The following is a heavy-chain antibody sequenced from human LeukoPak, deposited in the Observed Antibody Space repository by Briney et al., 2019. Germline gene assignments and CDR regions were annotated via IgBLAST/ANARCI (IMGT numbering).Heavy chain of an antibody. J-gene: IGHJ4*02. Sequence: GASVKVSCKASGYTFTSYDINWVRQATGQGLEWMGWMNPHSGNTGYAQKFQGRLTMTRNTSISTAYMELSSLRSEDTAVYYCARSTGTTGQDFDYWGQGTLVTVSS. D-gene: IGHD1-1*01. CDR3: ARSTGTTGQDFDY. CDR2: MNPHSGNT. V-gene: IGHV1-8*01. CDR1: GYTFTSYD.